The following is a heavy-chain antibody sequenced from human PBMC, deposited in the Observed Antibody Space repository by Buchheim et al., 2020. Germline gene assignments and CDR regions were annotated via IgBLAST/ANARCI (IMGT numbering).Heavy chain of an antibody. CDR1: GYSFTTYW. V-gene: IGHV5-51*01. CDR3: ARVEVRFLEWDSPISYGFDV. CDR2: IYPGDSDT. D-gene: IGHD3-3*01. J-gene: IGHJ6*02. Sequence: EVQLVQSGAEVKKPGESLKISCQASGYSFTTYWIAWVRQMPGKGLEWMGIIYPGDSDTRYSPSFQGQVTISADKSISTASLQWSSLEASDTAMYYCARVEVRFLEWDSPISYGFDVWGQGTT.